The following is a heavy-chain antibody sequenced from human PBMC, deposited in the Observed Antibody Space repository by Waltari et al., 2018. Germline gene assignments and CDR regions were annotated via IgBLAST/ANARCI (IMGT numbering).Heavy chain of an antibody. V-gene: IGHV1-2*02. CDR1: GYTFTGYY. CDR2: INPNSGGT. J-gene: IGHJ5*02. D-gene: IGHD6-19*01. CDR3: ARAKRRIAVAGTRAGFDP. Sequence: QVQLVQSGAEVKKPGASVKVSCKASGYTFTGYYMHWVRQGPGQGLEWMGWINPNSGGTNYAQKFQGRVTMTRDTSISTAYMELSRLRSDDTAVYYCARAKRRIAVAGTRAGFDPWGQGTLVTVSS.